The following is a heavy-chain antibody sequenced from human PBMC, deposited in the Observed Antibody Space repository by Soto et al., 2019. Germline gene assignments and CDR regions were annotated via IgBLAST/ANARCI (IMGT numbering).Heavy chain of an antibody. Sequence: PGGSLRLSCAASGFTFSSYAMSWVRQAPGKGLEWVSAISGSGGSTYYADSVKGRFTISRDNSKNTLYLQMNSLRAEDTAAYYCAKSYASLLWFGEPHYYYGMDVWGQGTTVTVSS. CDR1: GFTFSSYA. D-gene: IGHD3-10*01. CDR3: AKSYASLLWFGEPHYYYGMDV. J-gene: IGHJ6*02. V-gene: IGHV3-23*01. CDR2: ISGSGGST.